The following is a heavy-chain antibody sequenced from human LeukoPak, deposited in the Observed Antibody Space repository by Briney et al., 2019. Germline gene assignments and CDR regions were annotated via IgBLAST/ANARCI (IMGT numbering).Heavy chain of an antibody. V-gene: IGHV6-1*01. CDR1: GDSFSSINGA. Sequence: SQTLSVTCAISGDSFSSINGAWNWSRQSPARGLEWLGRTYYRAKWYDDYAVSMKGLITINPDTSKNQFSLQLNCVTPEDTAVYYCARDVGNSGWYTFDYWGQGTMVTVSS. CDR2: TYYRAKWYD. J-gene: IGHJ4*02. CDR3: ARDVGNSGWYTFDY. D-gene: IGHD6-19*01.